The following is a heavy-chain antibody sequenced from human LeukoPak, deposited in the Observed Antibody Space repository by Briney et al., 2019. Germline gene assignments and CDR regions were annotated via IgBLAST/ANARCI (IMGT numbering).Heavy chain of an antibody. CDR3: ARKKPTTQQYYYYYYMDV. Sequence: SETLSLTCTVSGGSISSSSYYWGWIRQPPGKGLEWIGSIYYSGSTYYNPSLKSRVTISVDTSKDQFSLKLSSVTAADTAVYYCARKKPTTQQYYYYYYMDVWGKGTTVTVSS. CDR1: GGSISSSSYY. J-gene: IGHJ6*03. D-gene: IGHD2-15*01. CDR2: IYYSGST. V-gene: IGHV4-39*07.